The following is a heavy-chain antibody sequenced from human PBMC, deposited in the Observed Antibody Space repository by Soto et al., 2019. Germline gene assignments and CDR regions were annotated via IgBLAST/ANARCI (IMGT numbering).Heavy chain of an antibody. D-gene: IGHD3-9*01. CDR1: VFTFSSYA. CDR3: AKSGSANYDILTGNLDY. J-gene: IGHJ4*02. V-gene: IGHV3-23*01. Sequence: PGGSLRLSCAASVFTFSSYAMSWVRQAPGKGLEWVSAISGSGGSTYYADSVKGRFTISRDNSKNTLYLQMNSLRAEDTAVYYCAKSGSANYDILTGNLDYWGQGTLVTVSS. CDR2: ISGSGGST.